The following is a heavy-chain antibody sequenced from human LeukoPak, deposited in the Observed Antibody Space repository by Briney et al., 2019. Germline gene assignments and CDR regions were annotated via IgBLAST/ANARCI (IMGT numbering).Heavy chain of an antibody. J-gene: IGHJ4*02. CDR1: GGSFSGYY. CDR3: ASGRAAAGVSGADY. CDR2: INHSGST. V-gene: IGHV4-34*01. D-gene: IGHD6-13*01. Sequence: SETLSLTCAVYGGSFSGYYWSWIPQPPGKGLEWIGEINHSGSTNYNPSLKSRITISVDTSKNQFSLKLSSVTAADTAVYYCASGRAAAGVSGADYWGQGTLVTVSS.